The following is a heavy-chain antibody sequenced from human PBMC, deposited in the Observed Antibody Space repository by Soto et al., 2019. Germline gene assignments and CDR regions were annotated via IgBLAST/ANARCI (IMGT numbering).Heavy chain of an antibody. J-gene: IGHJ3*02. D-gene: IGHD1-1*01. Sequence: QVQLQQWGAGLLKPSETLSLTCAVYGGFVSSGSYYWSWIRQPPGQGLEWIGEMSHSGGTHFNPSLKSRVTISVDTSKNQFSLKMSSVTAADTALYHCARVERGTATTVVDAFDIWGPGTMVTVSS. CDR2: MSHSGGT. CDR3: ARVERGTATTVVDAFDI. V-gene: IGHV4-34*01. CDR1: GGFVSSGSYY.